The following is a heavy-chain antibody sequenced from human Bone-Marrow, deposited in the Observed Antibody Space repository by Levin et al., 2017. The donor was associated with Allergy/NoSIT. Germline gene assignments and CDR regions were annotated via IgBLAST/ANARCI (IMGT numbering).Heavy chain of an antibody. J-gene: IGHJ5*02. Sequence: GSLRLSCSVSGDAITNYYWTWIRQPPGKGLEWIGYIYYRDMTSYSPSLQSRVDISIDTSMNQFSLRLTSVTAADTAVYFCARLSSFYDNTWGQGILVTVSS. V-gene: IGHV4-59*08. CDR1: GDAITNYY. CDR3: ARLSSFYDNT. CDR2: IYYRDMT. D-gene: IGHD3-16*02.